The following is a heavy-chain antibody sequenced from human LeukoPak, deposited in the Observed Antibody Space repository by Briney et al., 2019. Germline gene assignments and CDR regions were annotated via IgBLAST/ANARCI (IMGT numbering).Heavy chain of an antibody. CDR3: ARYYLTYTDY. D-gene: IGHD2-8*01. Sequence: SETLSLTCTVSGGSISSGGYYWSWIRQHPGKGLEWIGYIYYSGTTYYNPSLKSRVTISVDTSKNQFSLKLSSVTAADTAMYYCARYYLTYTDYWGQGTLVTVSS. CDR1: GGSISSGGYY. CDR2: IYYSGTT. V-gene: IGHV4-31*03. J-gene: IGHJ4*02.